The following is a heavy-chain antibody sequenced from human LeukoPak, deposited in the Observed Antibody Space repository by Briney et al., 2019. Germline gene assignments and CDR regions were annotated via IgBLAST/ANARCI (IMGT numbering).Heavy chain of an antibody. CDR3: ARNVRFFDP. V-gene: IGHV4-4*02. CDR2: VDHTGNT. Sequence: PSETLSLTCTVSGDSISNSIWWSWLRQPPGKGLEWIGEVDHTGNTNYRPSLDSRVTLSIDTSKNHFSLTLTSVTAADTAVYYCARNVRFFDPWGQGTRVTVSS. CDR1: GDSISNSIW. J-gene: IGHJ5*02. D-gene: IGHD1-1*01.